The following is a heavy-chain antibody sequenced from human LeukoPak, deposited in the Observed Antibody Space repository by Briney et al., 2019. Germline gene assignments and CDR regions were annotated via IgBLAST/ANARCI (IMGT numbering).Heavy chain of an antibody. CDR3: ARGGWYPESFQH. CDR1: GGSISSGNW. CDR2: IYYSGST. J-gene: IGHJ1*01. D-gene: IGHD6-19*01. Sequence: SETLSLTCAVSGGSISSGNWWSWVRQPPGKGLEWIGYIYYSGSTNYNPSLKSRVTISVDTSKNQFSLKLSSVTAADTAVYYCARGGWYPESFQHWGQGALVTVSS. V-gene: IGHV4-4*02.